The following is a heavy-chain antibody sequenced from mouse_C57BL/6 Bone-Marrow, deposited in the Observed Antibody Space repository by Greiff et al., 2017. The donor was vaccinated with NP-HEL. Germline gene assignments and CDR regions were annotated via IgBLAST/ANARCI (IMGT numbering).Heavy chain of an antibody. J-gene: IGHJ3*01. CDR3: VRQMGYAFAY. V-gene: IGHV10-1*01. CDR2: IRSKSNNYAT. D-gene: IGHD2-2*01. CDR1: GFSFNTYA. Sequence: EVQLVESVGGLVQPKGSLKLSCAASGFSFNTYAMNWVRQAPGKGLEWVARIRSKSNNYATYYADSVKDRFTISRDDSESMLYLQMNNLKTEDTAMYYCVRQMGYAFAYWGQGTLVTVSA.